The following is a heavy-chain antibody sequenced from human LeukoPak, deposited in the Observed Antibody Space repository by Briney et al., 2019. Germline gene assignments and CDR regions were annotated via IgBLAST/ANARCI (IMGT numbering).Heavy chain of an antibody. V-gene: IGHV3-23*01. CDR3: AKFTIFGVVTFYYFDY. CDR1: GFTFSSYA. Sequence: GGSLRLSCAASGFTFSSYAMSWVRQAPGKGLEWVSAISGSGGSTYYADSVKGRFTISRDNSKNTLYLQMNSLRAEDTAVYYCAKFTIFGVVTFYYFDYWGQGTQVTVPS. CDR2: ISGSGGST. D-gene: IGHD3-3*01. J-gene: IGHJ4*02.